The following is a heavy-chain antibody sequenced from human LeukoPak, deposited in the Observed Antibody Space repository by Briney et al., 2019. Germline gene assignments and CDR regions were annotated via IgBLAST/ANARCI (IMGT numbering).Heavy chain of an antibody. CDR1: GGSISSYY. V-gene: IGHV4-59*08. Sequence: SETLSLTCTVSGGSISSYYWSWIRQPPGKGLEWIGYIYYSGSTNYNPSLKSRVTISVDTSKNQFSLKLSSVIAADTAVYYCARYLTATDAFDIWGQGTMVTVSS. CDR3: ARYLTATDAFDI. D-gene: IGHD2-8*01. J-gene: IGHJ3*02. CDR2: IYYSGST.